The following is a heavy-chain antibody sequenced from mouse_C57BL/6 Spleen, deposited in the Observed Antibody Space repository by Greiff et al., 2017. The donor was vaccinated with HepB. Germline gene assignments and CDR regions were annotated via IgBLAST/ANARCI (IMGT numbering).Heavy chain of an antibody. CDR3: AIMMVTTDYYAMDY. D-gene: IGHD2-2*01. V-gene: IGHV1-74*01. CDR1: GYTFTSYW. CDR2: IHPSDSDT. Sequence: QVHVKQPGAELVKPGASVKVSCKASGYTFTSYWMHWVKQRPGQGLEWIGRIHPSDSDTNYNQKFKGKATLTVDKSSSTAYMQLSSLTSEDSAVYYCAIMMVTTDYYAMDYWGQGTSVTVSS. J-gene: IGHJ4*01.